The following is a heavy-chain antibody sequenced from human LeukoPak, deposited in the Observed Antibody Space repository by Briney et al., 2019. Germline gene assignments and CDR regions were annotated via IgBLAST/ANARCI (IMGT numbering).Heavy chain of an antibody. CDR3: AKDKALEYFEH. V-gene: IGHV3-23*01. CDR1: GFTFSNAW. J-gene: IGHJ1*01. Sequence: GGSLRLSCAASGFTFSNAWMNWVRQAPGKGLEWVSGISGSGTSPYYADSVRGRFTISRDNSKNTLYLQMNSLRGEDTAIYYCAKDKALEYFEHWGQGILVTVSS. CDR2: ISGSGTSP.